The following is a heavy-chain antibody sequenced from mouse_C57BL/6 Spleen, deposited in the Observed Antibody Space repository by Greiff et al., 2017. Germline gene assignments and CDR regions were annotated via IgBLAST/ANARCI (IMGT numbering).Heavy chain of an antibody. CDR3: ARTLGYYYAMDY. J-gene: IGHJ4*01. Sequence: QVQLKQSGPELVKPGASVKISCKASGYAFSSSWMNWVKQRPGTGLEWIGRIYPGDGDTNYNGKFKGKATLTADKSSSTAYMQLSSRTSEDSAVYFCARTLGYYYAMDYWGQGTSVTVSS. CDR1: GYAFSSSW. D-gene: IGHD1-2*01. V-gene: IGHV1-82*01. CDR2: IYPGDGDT.